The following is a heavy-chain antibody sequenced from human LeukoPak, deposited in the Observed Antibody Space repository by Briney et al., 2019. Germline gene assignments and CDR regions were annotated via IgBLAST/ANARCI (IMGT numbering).Heavy chain of an antibody. CDR3: ARLDREGYYFPYYFDY. CDR2: IYTDGKT. V-gene: IGHV3-66*01. D-gene: IGHD5-24*01. CDR1: GFTVSNNY. Sequence: PGGSLRLSCAASGFTVSNNYMSWVRQAPGKGLEWVSVIYTDGKTYYADSVKGRFSISRDNSKNTLFLQMKSLRAEDTAVYFCARLDREGYYFPYYFDYWGQGTRVSVSS. J-gene: IGHJ4*02.